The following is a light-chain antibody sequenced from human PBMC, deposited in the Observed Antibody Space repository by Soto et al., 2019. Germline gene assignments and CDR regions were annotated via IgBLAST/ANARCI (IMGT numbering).Light chain of an antibody. J-gene: IGLJ1*01. V-gene: IGLV2-14*03. CDR1: SNDIGAYNF. CDR3: SSYTNRSLYV. Sequence: QSALTQPASVSGSPGQSITISCTGTSNDIGAYNFVSWYQQHPGKAPKLMIYDVSNRPSGLSNRFSGSKSGSTASLTISGLQAEDEADYYCSSYTNRSLYVFGTGTEVTVL. CDR2: DVS.